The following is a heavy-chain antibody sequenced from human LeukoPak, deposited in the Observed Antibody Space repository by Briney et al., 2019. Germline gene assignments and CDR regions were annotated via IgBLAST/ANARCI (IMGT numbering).Heavy chain of an antibody. V-gene: IGHV3-7*04. J-gene: IGHJ4*02. CDR1: GFTFSSYW. D-gene: IGHD5-12*01. Sequence: GGSLRLSCAASGFTFSSYWMSWVRQAPGKGLEWVANIKQDGSEKYYVDSVKGRFTISRDNAKNSLYLQMNSLRAEDTAVYYCAREMAVALHDPYFDYWGQGTLVTVSS. CDR3: AREMAVALHDPYFDY. CDR2: IKQDGSEK.